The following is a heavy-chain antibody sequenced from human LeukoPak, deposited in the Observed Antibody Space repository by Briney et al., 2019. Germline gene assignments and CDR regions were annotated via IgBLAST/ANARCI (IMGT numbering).Heavy chain of an antibody. CDR2: IYTSGST. V-gene: IGHV4-4*07. J-gene: IGHJ3*02. D-gene: IGHD2-2*01. CDR3: ATSKYCSSTSCYDI. CDR1: GGSISSYY. Sequence: SETLPLTCTVSGGSISSYYWSWIRQPAGKGLEWIGRIYTSGSTNYNPSLKSRVTMSVDTSKNQFSLKLSSVTAADTAVYYCATSKYCSSTSCYDIWGQGTMVTVSS.